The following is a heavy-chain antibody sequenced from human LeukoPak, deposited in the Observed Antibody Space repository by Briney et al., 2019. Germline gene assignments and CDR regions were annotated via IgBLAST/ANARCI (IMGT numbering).Heavy chain of an antibody. Sequence: GGSLRLSCAASGFTFSSYAMSWVRQAPGKGLEWVSAISGSGGSTYYADSVKGRFTISRDNSKNTLYLQMNSLRAEDTAVYYCAGRVITMARGVITNWFDPWGQGTLVTVSS. J-gene: IGHJ5*02. CDR1: GFTFSSYA. CDR2: ISGSGGST. V-gene: IGHV3-23*01. D-gene: IGHD3-10*01. CDR3: AGRVITMARGVITNWFDP.